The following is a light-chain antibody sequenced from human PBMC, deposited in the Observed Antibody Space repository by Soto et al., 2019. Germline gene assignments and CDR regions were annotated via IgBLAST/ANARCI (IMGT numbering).Light chain of an antibody. J-gene: IGLJ2*01. CDR1: TSDIGRYNY. CDR3: TSYTGAKTVL. V-gene: IGLV2-14*01. CDR2: GVT. Sequence: QPVLTQPASVSGSPGQSITISCTGTTSDIGRYNYVSWYQHHPGKAPKLIIFGVTNRPSGVSSRFSASKSGSTASLTISGLQADDEAEYYCTSYTGAKTVLFGGGTKLTVL.